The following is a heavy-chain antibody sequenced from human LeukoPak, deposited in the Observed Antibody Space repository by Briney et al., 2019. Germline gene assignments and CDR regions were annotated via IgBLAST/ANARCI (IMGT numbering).Heavy chain of an antibody. CDR2: TYCRSKWYN. J-gene: IGHJ6*02. V-gene: IGHV6-1*01. CDR3: ARVSPRADYYGMDV. CDR1: GDSVSSNSAA. Sequence: SQTLSLTCAISGDSVSSNSAAWNWISQSPSRGLEWLGRTYCRSKWYNDYAVSVKSRITINPDTSKNQFSLQLNSVTPEDTAVYYCARVSPRADYYGMDVWGQGTTVTVSS.